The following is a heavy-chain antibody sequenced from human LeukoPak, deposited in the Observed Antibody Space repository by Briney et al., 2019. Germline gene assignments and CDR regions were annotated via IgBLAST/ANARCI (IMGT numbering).Heavy chain of an antibody. CDR1: GGSISSYY. J-gene: IGHJ5*02. D-gene: IGHD2-2*01. CDR2: IYYSGST. CDR3: ARTTEDCSSTSCYQYWFDP. V-gene: IGHV4-59*01. Sequence: SETLSLTCTVSGGSISSYYWSWMRQPPGKGLEWIGYIYYSGSTSYNPSLKSRVTISVDTSKNQISLKVRSVTAADTAVYYCARTTEDCSSTSCYQYWFDPWGQGTLVTVSS.